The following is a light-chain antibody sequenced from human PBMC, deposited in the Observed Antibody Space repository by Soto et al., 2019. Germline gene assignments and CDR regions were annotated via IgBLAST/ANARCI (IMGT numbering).Light chain of an antibody. V-gene: IGKV1-39*01. CDR3: QQYGSSPRT. CDR1: QSISSY. J-gene: IGKJ5*01. Sequence: DIQMTQSPSSPSASVGDRVTITCRASQSISSYLNWYQQKPGKAPKLLIYAASTLQSGVPSRFSGSGSGTEFTLTISSLQPEDFAVYYCQQYGSSPRTFGQGTRLEIK. CDR2: AAS.